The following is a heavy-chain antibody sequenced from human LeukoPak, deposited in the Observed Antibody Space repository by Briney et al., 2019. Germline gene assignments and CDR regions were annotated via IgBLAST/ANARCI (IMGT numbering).Heavy chain of an antibody. CDR1: GFTFSSYS. J-gene: IGHJ4*02. CDR3: ARDPFVTNFDY. CDR2: ISSNSSYI. D-gene: IGHD2/OR15-2a*01. Sequence: GGSLRLSCAASGFTFSSYSMNWVRQAPGKGLEWVSSISSNSSYIYYADSVKGRFTISRDNAKNSLYLQMNSLRAEDTAVYYCARDPFVTNFDYWGQGTLVTVSS. V-gene: IGHV3-21*01.